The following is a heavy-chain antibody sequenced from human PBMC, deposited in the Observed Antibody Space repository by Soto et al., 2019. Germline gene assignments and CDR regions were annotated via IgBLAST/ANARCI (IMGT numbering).Heavy chain of an antibody. J-gene: IGHJ4*02. CDR2: IWYDGSNK. Sequence: QVQLVESGGGVVQPGRSLRLSCAASGFTFSSYGMHWVRQAPGKGLEWVAVIWYDGSNKYYADSVKGRFTISRDNSKNTLYLQMNSLRAEAAAVYYCARVAYSSSWYPGYWGQGTLVTVSS. D-gene: IGHD6-13*01. V-gene: IGHV3-33*01. CDR3: ARVAYSSSWYPGY. CDR1: GFTFSSYG.